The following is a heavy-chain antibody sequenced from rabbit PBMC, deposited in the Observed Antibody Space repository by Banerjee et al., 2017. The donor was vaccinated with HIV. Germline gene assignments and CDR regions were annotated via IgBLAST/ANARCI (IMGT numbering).Heavy chain of an antibody. Sequence: QSLEESGGDLVKPGASLTLTCTVSGFSFSSSYYMCWVRQAPGKGLEWIACINAGNDGSTCYASWAKGRFTISKTSSTTVTLQMTSLTAADTATYFCARDLGGSSDLWGPGTLVTVS. CDR3: ARDLGGSSDL. CDR1: GFSFSSSYY. V-gene: IGHV1S40*01. J-gene: IGHJ4*01. D-gene: IGHD8-1*01. CDR2: INAGNDGST.